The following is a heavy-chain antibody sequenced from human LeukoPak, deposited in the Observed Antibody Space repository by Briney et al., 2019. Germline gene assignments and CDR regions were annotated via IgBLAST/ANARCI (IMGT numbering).Heavy chain of an antibody. CDR3: ARDVYYYGSGSYYKRIYAFDI. J-gene: IGHJ3*02. Sequence: ASVKVSCKASGGTFSSYAISWVRQAPGQGLEWMGGIIPIFGTANYAQKFQGRVTITADKSTSAAYMELSSLRSEDTAVYYCARDVYYYGSGSYYKRIYAFDIWGQGTMVTVSS. CDR2: IIPIFGTA. CDR1: GGTFSSYA. D-gene: IGHD3-10*01. V-gene: IGHV1-69*06.